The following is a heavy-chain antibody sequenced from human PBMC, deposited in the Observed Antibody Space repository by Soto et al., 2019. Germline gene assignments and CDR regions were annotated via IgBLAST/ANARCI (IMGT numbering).Heavy chain of an antibody. D-gene: IGHD2-2*02. CDR3: AKSATVPAAIAY. J-gene: IGHJ4*02. CDR1: GYTLTSYG. CDR2: INAGNGNT. V-gene: IGHV1-3*01. Sequence: ASVKVSCKASGYTLTSYGISWVRQAPGQGLEWMGWINAGNGNTKYSQKFQGRVTITRDTSASTAYMELSSLRSEDTAVYYCAKSATVPAAIAYWGQGTLVTVSS.